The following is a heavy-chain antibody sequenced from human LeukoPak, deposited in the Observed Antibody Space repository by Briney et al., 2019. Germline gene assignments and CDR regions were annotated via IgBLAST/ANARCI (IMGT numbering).Heavy chain of an antibody. CDR3: ARQAISGYDPPPFDS. J-gene: IGHJ4*02. Sequence: PSETLSLTCTVSGVSIRSSTYYWGWIRQPPGKGLDWIGNVYYSGSTYYNPSLKSRVTISVDTSKNPISLKLNSVTAADTAVYYCARQAISGYDPPPFDSWGQGTLVTVSS. CDR1: GVSIRSSTYY. V-gene: IGHV4-39*01. D-gene: IGHD5-12*01. CDR2: VYYSGST.